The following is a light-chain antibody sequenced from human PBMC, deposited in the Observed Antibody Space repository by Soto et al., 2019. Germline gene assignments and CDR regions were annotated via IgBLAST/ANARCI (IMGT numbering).Light chain of an antibody. V-gene: IGLV1-40*01. Sequence: QAVVTQPPSVSGAPGQRVTISCTGSSSNIGAGYDVHWYQQLPGTVPKLLIYGNSNRPSGVPDRFSGSKSGTSASLAITGLQAEDEADYYCQSYDSSLSALFGGGTKL. CDR2: GNS. CDR3: QSYDSSLSAL. CDR1: SSNIGAGYD. J-gene: IGLJ2*01.